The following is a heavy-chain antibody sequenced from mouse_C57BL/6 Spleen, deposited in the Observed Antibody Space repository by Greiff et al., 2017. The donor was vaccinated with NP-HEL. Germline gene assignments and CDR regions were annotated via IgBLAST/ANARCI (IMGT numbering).Heavy chain of an antibody. CDR1: GISITTGHSM. V-gene: IGHV3-5*01. J-gene: IGHJ1*03. CDR3: EREGGGYFDV. CDR2: IYSSGTI. Sequence: DVKLQESGPVLVKPSQTVFLPCTVTGISITTGHSMWSWIRQFPGNKLECIGYIYSSGTITYNPSLTSRTTITRVTPKNQVFLEMNSLTAEDTATYYCEREGGGYFDVWGKGTTVTVAS.